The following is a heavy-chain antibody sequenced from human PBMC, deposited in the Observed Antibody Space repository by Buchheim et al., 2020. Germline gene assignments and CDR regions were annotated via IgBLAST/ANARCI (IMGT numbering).Heavy chain of an antibody. D-gene: IGHD1-1*01. Sequence: QVQLVQSGAEVKKPGASVKVSCKASGYTFTCYYMHLVRHAPGQGVEWMGIINPSGGSTNFAQKFKGRVTMTRDTSTSTVYMELSSLRSEDTAVYYCARDLFPGSSGNGIDGYWGQGTL. CDR1: GYTFTCYY. CDR3: ARDLFPGSSGNGIDGY. CDR2: INPSGGST. J-gene: IGHJ4*02. V-gene: IGHV1-46*01.